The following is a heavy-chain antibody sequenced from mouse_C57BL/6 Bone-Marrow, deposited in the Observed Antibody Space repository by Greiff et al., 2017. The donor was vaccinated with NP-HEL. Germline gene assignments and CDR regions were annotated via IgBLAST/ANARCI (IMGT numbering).Heavy chain of an antibody. CDR2: FYPGSGSI. Sequence: LVKPGASVKLSCKASGYTFTEYTIHWVKQRSGQGLEWIGWFYPGSGSIKYNENFKDKATLTADKSSSTVYMELSRLTSEDSAVYFCARHSLLRYAMDYWGQGTSVTVSS. J-gene: IGHJ4*01. CDR1: GYTFTEYT. D-gene: IGHD1-2*01. V-gene: IGHV1-62-2*01. CDR3: ARHSLLRYAMDY.